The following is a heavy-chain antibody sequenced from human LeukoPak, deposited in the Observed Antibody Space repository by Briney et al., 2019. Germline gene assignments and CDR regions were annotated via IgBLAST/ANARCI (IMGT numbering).Heavy chain of an antibody. J-gene: IGHJ4*02. V-gene: IGHV1-2*02. Sequence: ASVKVSCKASGYTFTGCYMHWVRQAPGQGLEWMGWINPNSGDTNYAQKFQGRVTMTRDTSISTAYMELSRLSDDDTAVYYCARGYSSGWYYLHYWGQGTLVTVSS. CDR1: GYTFTGCY. CDR3: ARGYSSGWYYLHY. CDR2: INPNSGDT. D-gene: IGHD6-19*01.